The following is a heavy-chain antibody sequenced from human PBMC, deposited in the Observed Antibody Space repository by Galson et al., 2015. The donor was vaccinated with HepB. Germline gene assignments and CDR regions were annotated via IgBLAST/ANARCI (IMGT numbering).Heavy chain of an antibody. CDR3: AKDPWGYSSSWPDY. Sequence: SLRLSCAASGFTFSSYGMHWVRQAPGKGLEWVAVISYDGSNKYYADSVKGRFTISRDNSKNTLYLQMNSLRAEDTAVYYCAKDPWGYSSSWPDYWGQGTLVTVSS. J-gene: IGHJ4*02. CDR1: GFTFSSYG. CDR2: ISYDGSNK. D-gene: IGHD6-13*01. V-gene: IGHV3-30*18.